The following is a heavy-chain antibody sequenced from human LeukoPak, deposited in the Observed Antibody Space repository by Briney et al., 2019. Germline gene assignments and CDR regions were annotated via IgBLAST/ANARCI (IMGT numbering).Heavy chain of an antibody. J-gene: IGHJ3*02. Sequence: VSVKVSCKAFGYTFTRYYMHWVRQPPGQGLEWMGWINPTSCSPNYAQKFQGWVTMTRDTSISTAYMELSRLRSDDTAVYYCARGGESPWFGELLAQKAFDIWGQGTTVTVS. CDR3: ARGGESPWFGELLAQKAFDI. CDR2: INPTSCSP. D-gene: IGHD3-10*01. CDR1: GYTFTRYY. V-gene: IGHV1-2*04.